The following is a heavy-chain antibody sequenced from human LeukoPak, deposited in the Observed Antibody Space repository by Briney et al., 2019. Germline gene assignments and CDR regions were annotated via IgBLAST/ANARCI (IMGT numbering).Heavy chain of an antibody. CDR1: GDSVSSNSAA. D-gene: IGHD6-19*01. CDR3: ARSRSGWYPDYYYYYGMDV. Sequence: SQTLSLTCAISGDSVSSNSAAWNWIRQSPSRGLEWLGRTYYRSKWYNDYAVSVKSRITINLDTSKTQFSLQLNSVTPEDTAVYYCARSRSGWYPDYYYYYGMDVWGKGTTVTVSS. V-gene: IGHV6-1*01. CDR2: TYYRSKWYN. J-gene: IGHJ6*04.